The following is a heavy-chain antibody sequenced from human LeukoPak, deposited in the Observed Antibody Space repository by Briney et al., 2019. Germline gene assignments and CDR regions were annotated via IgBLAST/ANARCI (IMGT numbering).Heavy chain of an antibody. D-gene: IGHD3-22*01. J-gene: IGHJ5*02. CDR1: GFTFSDYG. Sequence: GRSLRLSCAASGFTFSDYGIHWVRQAPGKGLEWVSHISSTGSTMYYADSVKGRFTISRDNAKNSLYLQMNSLRAEDTAVNYCARGWDYYDSSVSEGSWFDPWGQGTLVTVSS. CDR3: ARGWDYYDSSVSEGSWFDP. V-gene: IGHV3-48*04. CDR2: ISSTGSTM.